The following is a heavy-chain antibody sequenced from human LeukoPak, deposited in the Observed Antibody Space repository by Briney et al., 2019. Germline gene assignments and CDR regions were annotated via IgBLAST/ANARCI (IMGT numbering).Heavy chain of an antibody. CDR2: ISYDGSNK. Sequence: GGSLRLSYAASGFTFSSYAMHWVRQAPGKGLEWVAVISYDGSNKYYADSVKGRFTISRDNSKNTLYLQMNSLRAEDAAVYYCARDGEMATISNYFDYWGQGTLVTVSS. V-gene: IGHV3-30*04. J-gene: IGHJ4*02. D-gene: IGHD5-24*01. CDR3: ARDGEMATISNYFDY. CDR1: GFTFSSYA.